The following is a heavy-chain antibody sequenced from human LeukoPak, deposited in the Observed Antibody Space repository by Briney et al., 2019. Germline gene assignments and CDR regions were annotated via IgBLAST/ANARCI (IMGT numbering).Heavy chain of an antibody. CDR3: AKGGVVIPVNWFDP. CDR2: ISGSGGST. D-gene: IGHD3-3*01. J-gene: IGHJ5*02. CDR1: GFTFSTYA. Sequence: GGSLRLSCAASGFTFSTYAMSWVRQAPGKGLEWVSAISGSGGSTYYADSVKGRFTISRDNSKNTLYLQMNSLRAEDTAVYYCAKGGVVIPVNWFDPWGQGTLVTVSS. V-gene: IGHV3-23*01.